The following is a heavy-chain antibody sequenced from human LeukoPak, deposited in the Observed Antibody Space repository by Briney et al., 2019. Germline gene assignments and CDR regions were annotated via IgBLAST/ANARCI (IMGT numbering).Heavy chain of an antibody. J-gene: IGHJ6*02. Sequence: SETLSLTCTVSGGSISSYYWSWIRQPPGKGLEWIGYIYYSGSTNYNPSLKGRVTISVDTSKNQFSLKLSSVTAADTAVYYCARAQRSYYYYGMDVWGQGTTVTVSS. V-gene: IGHV4-59*01. CDR1: GGSISSYY. CDR2: IYYSGST. CDR3: ARAQRSYYYYGMDV.